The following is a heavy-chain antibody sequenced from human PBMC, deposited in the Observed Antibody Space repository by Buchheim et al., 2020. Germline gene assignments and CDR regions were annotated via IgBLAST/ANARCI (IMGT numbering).Heavy chain of an antibody. D-gene: IGHD3-10*01. Sequence: QVQLVESGGGVVQPGRSLRLSCAASGFTFSRYGMHWVRQAPGKGLEWVAVISYDGRKKYYADSVKGRFTISRDNSKSTLTLQMNSLRAEDTAVYYCAKDQDYYGQFQHWGQGTL. CDR3: AKDQDYYGQFQH. V-gene: IGHV3-30*18. J-gene: IGHJ1*01. CDR2: ISYDGRKK. CDR1: GFTFSRYG.